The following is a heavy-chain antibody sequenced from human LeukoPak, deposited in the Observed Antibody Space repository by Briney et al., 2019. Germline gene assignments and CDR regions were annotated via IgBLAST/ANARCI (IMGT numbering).Heavy chain of an antibody. CDR3: ARDRSGWQGGMDV. CDR1: GGSISGYY. V-gene: IGHV4-59*12. D-gene: IGHD6-19*01. J-gene: IGHJ6*02. Sequence: SETLSLTCTVSGGSISGYYWSWIRQPPGKGLEWIGYIYYSGSTYYNPSLKSRVIISVDTSKNQFSLKLSSVTVADTAVYYCARDRSGWQGGMDVWGQGTTVTVSS. CDR2: IYYSGST.